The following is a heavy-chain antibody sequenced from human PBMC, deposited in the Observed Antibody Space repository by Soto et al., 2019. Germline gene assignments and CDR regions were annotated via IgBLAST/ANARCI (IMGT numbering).Heavy chain of an antibody. CDR3: AITMVRGVMGYFHY. V-gene: IGHV1-2*02. CDR2: INPNSGGT. Sequence: ASVKVSCKASGYTFTGYYMHWVRQAPGQGLEWMGWINPNSGGTNYAQKFQGRVTMTRDTSISTAYMELSRLRSDDTAVYYCAITMVRGVMGYFHYWGQGTPVTVSS. D-gene: IGHD3-10*01. J-gene: IGHJ4*02. CDR1: GYTFTGYY.